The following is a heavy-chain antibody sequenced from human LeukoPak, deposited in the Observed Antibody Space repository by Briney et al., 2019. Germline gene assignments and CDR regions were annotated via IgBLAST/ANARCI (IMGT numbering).Heavy chain of an antibody. Sequence: GGSLRLSCAASGFTFSNAWMSWVRQAPGKGLEWVGRIKSKTDGGTTDYAAPVKGRFTISRDDSKNTLYLQMNSLKTEDTAVYFCTTSHGRGVMAGEDFDYWGQGTLVTVSS. V-gene: IGHV3-15*01. CDR2: IKSKTDGGTT. D-gene: IGHD3-10*01. CDR1: GFTFSNAW. J-gene: IGHJ4*02. CDR3: TTSHGRGVMAGEDFDY.